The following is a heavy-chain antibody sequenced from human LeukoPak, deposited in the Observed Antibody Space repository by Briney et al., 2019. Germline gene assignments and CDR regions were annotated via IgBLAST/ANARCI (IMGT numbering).Heavy chain of an antibody. CDR3: ARGMNYYDSSAFQH. Sequence: ASVKVSCKASGGTFSSYAISWVRQAPGQGLEWMGWISAYNGNTNYAQKLQGRVTMTTDTSTSTAYMELRSLRSDDTAVYYCARGMNYYDSSAFQHWGQGTLVTVSS. V-gene: IGHV1-18*01. J-gene: IGHJ1*01. CDR2: ISAYNGNT. CDR1: GGTFSSYA. D-gene: IGHD3-22*01.